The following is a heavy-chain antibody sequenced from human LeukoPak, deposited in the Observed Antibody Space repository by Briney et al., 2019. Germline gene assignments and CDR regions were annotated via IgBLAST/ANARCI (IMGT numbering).Heavy chain of an antibody. CDR1: GFTFSSYE. V-gene: IGHV3-48*03. Sequence: HAGGSLRLSCAASGFTFSSYEMNWVRQAPGKGLEWVSYISSSGSTIYYADSVKGRFTISRDNAKNSLYLQMNSLRAEDTAVYYCAREYYYGSGSYARFDYWGQGTLVTVSS. CDR2: ISSSGSTI. D-gene: IGHD3-10*01. CDR3: AREYYYGSGSYARFDY. J-gene: IGHJ4*02.